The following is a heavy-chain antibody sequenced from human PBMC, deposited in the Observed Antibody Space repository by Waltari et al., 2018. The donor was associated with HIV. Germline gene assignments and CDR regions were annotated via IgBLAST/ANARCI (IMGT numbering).Heavy chain of an antibody. D-gene: IGHD3-22*01. Sequence: QVQLQQWGAGLLKPSETLSLTCAVYGGSFSGYYWSWIRQPPGEGLEWIGEINHSGSTNYNPSLKSRVTISVDTSKNQFSLKLSSVTAADTAVYYCARGPYYYDSSGYSDAFDIWGQGTMVTVSS. CDR3: ARGPYYYDSSGYSDAFDI. CDR2: INHSGST. V-gene: IGHV4-34*01. CDR1: GGSFSGYY. J-gene: IGHJ3*02.